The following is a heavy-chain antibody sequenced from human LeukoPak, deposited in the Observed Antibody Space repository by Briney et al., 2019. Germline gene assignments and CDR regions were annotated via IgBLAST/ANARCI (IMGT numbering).Heavy chain of an antibody. CDR2: IYPGDSDT. J-gene: IGHJ4*02. V-gene: IGHV5-51*01. CDR3: AREGDYYDSSGSFDY. CDR1: GYSFTSYW. Sequence: GESLKISCKGSGYSFTSYWIGWVRQMPGKGLEWMGIIYPGDSDTRYSPSLQGQVTISADKSISTAYLQWSSLKASDTAMYYCAREGDYYDSSGSFDYWGQGTLVTVSS. D-gene: IGHD3-22*01.